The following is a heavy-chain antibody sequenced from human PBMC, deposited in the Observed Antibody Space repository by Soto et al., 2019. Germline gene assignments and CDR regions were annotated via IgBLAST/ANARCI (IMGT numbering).Heavy chain of an antibody. D-gene: IGHD2-2*01. V-gene: IGHV3-33*08. CDR2: IWYDGSNK. Sequence: VQLLESGGGLVQPGGSLRLSCAASGFTFSSYAMHWVRQAPGKGLEWVAAIWYDGSNKYYADSVKGRFTISKDNSENTLYLQMNSLRAEDTAVYYCAREKDCTSASCYRGHFDYWGQGALVTVSS. CDR3: AREKDCTSASCYRGHFDY. CDR1: GFTFSSYA. J-gene: IGHJ4*02.